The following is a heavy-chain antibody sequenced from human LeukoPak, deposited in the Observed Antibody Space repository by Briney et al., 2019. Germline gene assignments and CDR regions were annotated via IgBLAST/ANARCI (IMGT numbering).Heavy chain of an antibody. CDR2: ISGSGGST. V-gene: IGHV3-23*01. J-gene: IGHJ6*02. D-gene: IGHD3-3*01. CDR1: GFTFSSYA. CDR3: AKGSRFLEWLLSEPYYYYGMDV. Sequence: GGSLRLSCAASGFTFSSYAMSRVRQAPGKGLEWVSAISGSGGSTYYADSVKGRFTISRDNSKNTLYLQMNSLRAEDTAVYYCAKGSRFLEWLLSEPYYYYGMDVWGQGTTVTVSS.